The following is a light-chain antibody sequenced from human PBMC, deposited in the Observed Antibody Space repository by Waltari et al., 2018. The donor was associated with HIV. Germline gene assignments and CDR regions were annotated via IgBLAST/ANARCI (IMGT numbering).Light chain of an antibody. CDR1: SSDVGNYNE. V-gene: IGLV2-18*02. CDR3: SSFTTSITVV. Sequence: QSALTQPPSVSGSLGQSVTIPCTGPSSDVGNYNEVSWYQQSPGTAPKRMIYDVSNRPSGVPDRFSGSKSGNTASLTISGLQAEDEADYYCSSFTTSITVVFGGGTKLTVL. CDR2: DVS. J-gene: IGLJ2*01.